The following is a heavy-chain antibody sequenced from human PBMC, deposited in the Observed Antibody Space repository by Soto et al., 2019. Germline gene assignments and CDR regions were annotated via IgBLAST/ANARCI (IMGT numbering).Heavy chain of an antibody. Sequence: SETLSLTCSVSGGSVSIGTYFWHWIRQPPGERLEWIGCIYYNGSTYYNPSLNSRVTISADTSKNQFSLRLSSVTAADTAVYYYARNDNHYFYSITVWGRGATVTVSS. CDR1: GGSVSIGTYF. V-gene: IGHV4-61*01. CDR3: ARNDNHYFYSITV. J-gene: IGHJ6*02. D-gene: IGHD3-22*01. CDR2: IYYNGST.